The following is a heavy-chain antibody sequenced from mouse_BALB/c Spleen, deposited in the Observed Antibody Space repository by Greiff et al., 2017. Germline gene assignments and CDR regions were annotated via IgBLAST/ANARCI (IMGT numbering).Heavy chain of an antibody. CDR2: IYPGSGST. CDR1: GYTFTSYW. J-gene: IGHJ1*01. Sequence: LQQPGSELVRPGASVKLSCKASGYTFTSYWMHWVKQRHGQGLEWIGNIYPGSGSTNYDEKFKSKGTLTVDTSSSTAYMRLSSLTSEDSAVYYCRRGSWYFDVWGAGTTVTVSS. V-gene: IGHV1S22*01. CDR3: RRGSWYFDV.